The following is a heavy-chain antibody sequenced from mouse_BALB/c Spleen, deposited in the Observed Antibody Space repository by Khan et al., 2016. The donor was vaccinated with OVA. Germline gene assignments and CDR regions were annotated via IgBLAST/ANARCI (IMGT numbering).Heavy chain of an antibody. J-gene: IGHJ3*01. CDR3: ARPSYYGNPWFTY. CDR2: ISGTGIYT. CDR1: GFAFSSYD. V-gene: IGHV5-9*02. D-gene: IGHD2-10*01. Sequence: EVELVESGGGLMKPGGSLKLSCAPSGFAFSSYDMSWVRQTPEKRLEWVATISGTGIYTYYPASVKGRFTISRDNARNTLYLQMSSLRSEDTALYYCARPSYYGNPWFTYWGQGTLVTVSA.